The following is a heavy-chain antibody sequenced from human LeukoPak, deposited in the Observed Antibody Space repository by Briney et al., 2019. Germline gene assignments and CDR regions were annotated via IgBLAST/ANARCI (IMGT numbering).Heavy chain of an antibody. CDR1: GGSISSGGYY. Sequence: SQTLPLTCTVSGGSISSGGYYWSWIRQPPGKGLEWIGYIYYSGSTNYNPSLKSRVTISVDTSKNQFSLKLNSVTAADTAVYFCARHLPLETASFDYWGQGTLVTVSS. CDR3: ARHLPLETASFDY. V-gene: IGHV4-30-4*08. J-gene: IGHJ4*02. CDR2: IYYSGST. D-gene: IGHD1-1*01.